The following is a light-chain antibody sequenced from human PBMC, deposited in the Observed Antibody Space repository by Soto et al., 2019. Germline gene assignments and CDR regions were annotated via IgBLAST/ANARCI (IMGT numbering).Light chain of an antibody. Sequence: QSVMTQPSSVAGAPGQTVTISCTGSSSNIGAEYDVHWYQQLPGGAPKLLIYESSDRLSGVPDRFSGSKSGASASLAITGLQAEDEAHYYCQSYDSSLRVVVFGGGTKLTVL. J-gene: IGLJ3*02. CDR1: SSNIGAEYD. CDR2: ESS. CDR3: QSYDSSLRVVV. V-gene: IGLV1-40*01.